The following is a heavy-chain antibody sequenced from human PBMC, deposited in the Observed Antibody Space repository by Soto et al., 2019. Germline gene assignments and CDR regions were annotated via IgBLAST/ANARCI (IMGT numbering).Heavy chain of an antibody. CDR1: GFTFTDYA. V-gene: IGHV3-23*01. CDR2: ISSSSRST. CDR3: ARAGHPNWGPGDYYYGMDV. Sequence: PGGSLRLSCAASGFTFTDYAMSWVRQAPGKGLEWVSAISSSSRSTYDADSVKGRFTISRDNSKNSLYLQMNSLRAEDTAVYYCARAGHPNWGPGDYYYGMDVWGQGTTVTVSS. J-gene: IGHJ6*02. D-gene: IGHD7-27*01.